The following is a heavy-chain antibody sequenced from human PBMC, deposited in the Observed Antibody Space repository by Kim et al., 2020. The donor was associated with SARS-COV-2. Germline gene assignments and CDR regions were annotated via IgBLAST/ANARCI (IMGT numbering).Heavy chain of an antibody. CDR2: IIPIFGTA. CDR3: ASPGPNVDYYGSGGRRNWYFDL. J-gene: IGHJ2*01. D-gene: IGHD3-10*01. Sequence: SVKVSCKASGGTFSSYAISWVRQAPGQGLEWMGGIIPIFGTANYAQKFQGRVTITADESTSTAYMELSSLRSEDTAVYYCASPGPNVDYYGSGGRRNWYFDLWGRGTLVTVSS. V-gene: IGHV1-69*13. CDR1: GGTFSSYA.